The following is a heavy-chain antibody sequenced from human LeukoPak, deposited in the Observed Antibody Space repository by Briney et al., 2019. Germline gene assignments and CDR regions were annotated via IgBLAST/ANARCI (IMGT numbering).Heavy chain of an antibody. Sequence: ASVKVSCKASGYTFTSYDINWVRQATGQGLEWMGWMNPNSGNTGYAQRFQGRVTITRNTSISTAYMELSSLRSEDTAVYYCAIVGATTDAFDIWGQGTMVTVSS. CDR1: GYTFTSYD. CDR3: AIVGATTDAFDI. CDR2: MNPNSGNT. V-gene: IGHV1-8*03. D-gene: IGHD1-26*01. J-gene: IGHJ3*02.